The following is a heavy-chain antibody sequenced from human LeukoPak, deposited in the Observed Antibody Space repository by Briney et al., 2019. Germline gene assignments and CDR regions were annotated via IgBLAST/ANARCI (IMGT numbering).Heavy chain of an antibody. V-gene: IGHV4-39*07. CDR1: GGSISSSSYY. J-gene: IGHJ4*02. CDR3: ARRRDYFDY. CDR2: IYYSGST. Sequence: SETLSLTCTVSGGSISSSSYYWGWIRQPPGKGLEWIGSIYYSGSTYYNLSLKSRVTISIDTSKNQFSLKLSSVTAADTAVYYCARRRDYFDYWGQGTLVTVSS.